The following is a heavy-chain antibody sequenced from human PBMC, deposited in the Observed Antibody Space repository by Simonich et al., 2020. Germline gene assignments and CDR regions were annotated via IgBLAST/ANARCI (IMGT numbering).Heavy chain of an antibody. J-gene: IGHJ3*02. Sequence: QLQLQESGPGLVKPSETLSLTCTVSGGSISSSSYYWGWIRPPPGKGLEWIGSIYYGGSTYHTPSLKSRVTISVDTSKIQFSLKLSAVTAADTAVYYCARNAGFAFDIWGQGTMVTVSS. CDR1: GGSISSSSYY. V-gene: IGHV4-39*01. D-gene: IGHD2-8*01. CDR2: IYYGGST. CDR3: ARNAGFAFDI.